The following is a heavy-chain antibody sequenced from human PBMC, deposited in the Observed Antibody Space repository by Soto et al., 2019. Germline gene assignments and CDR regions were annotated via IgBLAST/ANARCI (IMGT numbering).Heavy chain of an antibody. D-gene: IGHD3-22*01. J-gene: IGHJ6*02. Sequence: ETLSLTCSVSGYSVSSSDYYWAWIRQPPGKGLEWIGSMFYSGLTYYNPSLKSRVTLSVDTSKNHFSVRLNSVTAADTAMYYCARHSRYYDSSHYYYGMDVWGQGTTVTVSS. V-gene: IGHV4-39*01. CDR2: MFYSGLT. CDR3: ARHSRYYDSSHYYYGMDV. CDR1: GYSVSSSDYY.